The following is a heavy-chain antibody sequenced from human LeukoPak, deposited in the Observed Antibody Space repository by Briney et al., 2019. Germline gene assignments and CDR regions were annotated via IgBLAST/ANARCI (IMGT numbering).Heavy chain of an antibody. D-gene: IGHD4-17*01. J-gene: IGHJ4*02. V-gene: IGHV3-30*03. CDR1: GFTFSSYG. CDR3: AREGYYGVYFDY. CDR2: ISYDGNKK. Sequence: PGRSLRLSCAASGFTFSSYGMHWVRQAPGKGLEWLAVISYDGNKKSYADSVKGRFTISRDNSKKTLFLQVNGLRLEDTAMFYCAREGYYGVYFDYWGQGTLVTVSS.